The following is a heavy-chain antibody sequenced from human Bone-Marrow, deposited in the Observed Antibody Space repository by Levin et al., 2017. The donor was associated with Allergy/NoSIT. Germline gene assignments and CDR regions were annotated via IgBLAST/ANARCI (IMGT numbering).Heavy chain of an antibody. Sequence: VASVKVSCVASGFTFDRSAMGWVRQAPGKGLEWVASISSSGAATYYADSVQGRFAISRDSSKSTLFLQLHSLGAEDSALYYCTKESPLGGYFYFDHWGRGTLVTVSS. J-gene: IGHJ4*02. CDR2: ISSSGAAT. D-gene: IGHD5-12*01. V-gene: IGHV3-23*01. CDR1: GFTFDRSA. CDR3: TKESPLGGYFYFDH.